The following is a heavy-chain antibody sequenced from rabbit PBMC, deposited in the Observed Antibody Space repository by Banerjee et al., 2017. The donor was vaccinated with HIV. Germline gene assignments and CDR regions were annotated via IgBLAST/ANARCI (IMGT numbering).Heavy chain of an antibody. CDR3: ARDYCKYNYPTASFDL. V-gene: IGHV1S40*01. J-gene: IGHJ4*01. D-gene: IGHD7-1*01. CDR2: IYAGSSGST. CDR1: GFTLSSYW. Sequence: QSLEESGGDLVKPGASLTLTCTASGFTLSSYWICWVRQAPGKGLEWIACIYAGSSGSTYYASWAKGRFTISKTSSTTVTLQMTSLTAADTATYFCARDYCKYNYPTASFDLWGPGTLVTVS.